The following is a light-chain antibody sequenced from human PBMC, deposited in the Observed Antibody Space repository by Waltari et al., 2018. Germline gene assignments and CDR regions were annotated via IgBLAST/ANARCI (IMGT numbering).Light chain of an antibody. CDR3: MQGIHRPWT. J-gene: IGKJ1*01. Sequence: DVVMTQSPLFLPVTLGQPASISCRSSQSLVSSDGNTYFNWFQQRPGQTPRRLVYKVSNRDSVVPDRFIGSGSGTDFTLRISRVEAEDVGVYYCMQGIHRPWTFGQGTKVEIK. V-gene: IGKV2-30*01. CDR1: QSLVSSDGNTY. CDR2: KVS.